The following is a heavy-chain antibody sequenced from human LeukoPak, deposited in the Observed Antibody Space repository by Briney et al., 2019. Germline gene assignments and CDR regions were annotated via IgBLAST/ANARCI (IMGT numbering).Heavy chain of an antibody. Sequence: SETLSLTCAVYGGSFSGYYWSWIRQPPGKGLEWIGEINHSGSTNYNPSLKSRVTISVDTSKNQFSLKLSSVTAADTAAYYCARGVAAAGHAFDIWGQGTMVTVSS. CDR2: INHSGST. V-gene: IGHV4-34*01. CDR3: ARGVAAAGHAFDI. CDR1: GGSFSGYY. J-gene: IGHJ3*02. D-gene: IGHD6-13*01.